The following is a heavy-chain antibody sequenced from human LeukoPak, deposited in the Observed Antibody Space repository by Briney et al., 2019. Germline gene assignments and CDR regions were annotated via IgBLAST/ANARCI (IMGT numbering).Heavy chain of an antibody. J-gene: IGHJ6*03. D-gene: IGHD6-19*01. CDR2: INHSGST. CDR3: ARGVVKWLVPYRYYYYYMDV. CDR1: GGSISSSNW. Sequence: KSSETLSLTCAVSGGSISSSNWWSWVRQPPGKGLEWIGEINHSGSTNYNPSLKSRVTISVDTSKNQFSLKLSSVTAADTAVYYCARGVVKWLVPYRYYYYYMDVWGKGTTVTVSS. V-gene: IGHV4-4*02.